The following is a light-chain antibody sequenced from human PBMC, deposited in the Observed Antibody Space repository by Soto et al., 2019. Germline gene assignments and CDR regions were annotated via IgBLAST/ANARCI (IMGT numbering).Light chain of an antibody. CDR1: SGHSTYI. Sequence: QLVLTQSSSASASLGSSVNLTCILSSGHSTYIIAWHQQQPGKAPRFMMTLDRSGSYNRGSGVPDRFSGSSSGADRYLTISNLHFEDEGDYYCETWYSNTHKVFGGGTKLTVL. J-gene: IGLJ3*02. CDR3: ETWYSNTHKV. CDR2: LDRSGSY. V-gene: IGLV4-60*02.